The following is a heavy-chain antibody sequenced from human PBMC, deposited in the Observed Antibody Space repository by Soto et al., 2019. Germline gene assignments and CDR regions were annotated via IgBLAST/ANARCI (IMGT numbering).Heavy chain of an antibody. CDR2: ISPYSGKT. CDR1: GYTFTNDG. Sequence: QVQLVQSGAEVKKPGASVKVSCKASGYTFTNDGIAWVRQAPGQGLEWMGWISPYSGKTDYRQNLQGRVTMTADTSTTTAYMELRSLRSDDTAVYYCTRDRLTLTTSLIFDFWGQGTLVTVSS. V-gene: IGHV1-18*01. J-gene: IGHJ4*02. D-gene: IGHD3-9*01. CDR3: TRDRLTLTTSLIFDF.